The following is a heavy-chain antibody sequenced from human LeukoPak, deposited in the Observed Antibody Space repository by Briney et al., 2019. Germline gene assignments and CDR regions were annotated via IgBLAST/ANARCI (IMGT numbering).Heavy chain of an antibody. CDR3: ARNDILTGSLDY. Sequence: PGGSLRLSCAASGFTFSSYWMYWVRHAPGKGLVWVSRINSDGSSTRYADSVKGRFTISRDNAKNTLYLQMNSLRAEDTAVYYCARNDILTGSLDYWGQGTLVTVSS. J-gene: IGHJ4*02. CDR2: INSDGSST. D-gene: IGHD3-9*01. CDR1: GFTFSSYW. V-gene: IGHV3-74*01.